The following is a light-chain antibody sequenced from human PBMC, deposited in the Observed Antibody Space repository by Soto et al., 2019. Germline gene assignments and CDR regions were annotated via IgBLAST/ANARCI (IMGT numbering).Light chain of an antibody. V-gene: IGLV1-40*01. CDR2: SNS. CDR3: QSYDSSLSGVV. CDR1: SSNIGAGYD. J-gene: IGLJ2*01. Sequence: QSVLTQPPSASGTPGQRVTISCTGSSSNIGAGYDVYWYQQLPGTAPKLLIYSNSNRPSGVPDRFSGSKSGTSASLAITGLQAEDEADYYCQSYDSSLSGVVFGGGTKVTVL.